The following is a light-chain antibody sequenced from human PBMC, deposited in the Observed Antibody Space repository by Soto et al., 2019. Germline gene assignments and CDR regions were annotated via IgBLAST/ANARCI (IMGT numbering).Light chain of an antibody. J-gene: IGLJ2*01. Sequence: QPVLSQPPSASGTPGQGVTISCSGSSSNIGSNYVYWFQQLPGTAPKLLIYRTYQRPSGVPDRFSASKSSASASLAISGLRSEDEADYYCASWDASLSSMIFGGGTKLTVL. CDR3: ASWDASLSSMI. CDR1: SSNIGSNY. CDR2: RTY. V-gene: IGLV1-47*01.